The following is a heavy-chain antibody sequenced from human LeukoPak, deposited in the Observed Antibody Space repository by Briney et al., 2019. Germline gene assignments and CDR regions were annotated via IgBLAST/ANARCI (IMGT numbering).Heavy chain of an antibody. CDR1: GGTFSSYA. CDR2: IIPIFGTA. D-gene: IGHD3-22*01. Sequence: SVKVSCRASGGTFSSYAISWVRQAPGQGLEWMGGIIPIFGTANYAQKFQGRVTITADESTSTAYMELSSLRSEDTAVYYCARDLHYYDSSGTYFSSYYYYGMDVWGQGTTVTVSS. V-gene: IGHV1-69*13. J-gene: IGHJ6*02. CDR3: ARDLHYYDSSGTYFSSYYYYGMDV.